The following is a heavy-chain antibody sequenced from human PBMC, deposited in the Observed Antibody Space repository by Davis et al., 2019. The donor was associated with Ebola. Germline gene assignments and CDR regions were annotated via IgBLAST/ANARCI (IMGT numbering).Heavy chain of an antibody. CDR1: GFTFSNAW. V-gene: IGHV3-15*01. Sequence: PGGSLRLSCAASGFTFSNAWMSWVRQAPGKGLEWVGRIKSKTDGGTTGYAAPVKGRFILSRDDSKNTLYLQMNSLKTEDTAVYYCSTHYGDYGGLDYWGQGTLVTVSS. CDR3: STHYGDYGGLDY. D-gene: IGHD4-17*01. CDR2: IKSKTDGGTT. J-gene: IGHJ4*02.